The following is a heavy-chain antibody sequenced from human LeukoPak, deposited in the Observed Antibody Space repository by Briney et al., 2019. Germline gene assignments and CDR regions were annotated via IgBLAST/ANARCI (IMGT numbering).Heavy chain of an antibody. Sequence: PSETLSLTCTVSGGSIRGYYWSWIRQSPGKTLEWIGYIYYSGSTNYSPSLKSRVTISVDSSKNQFSLNLRSVTAADTAVYYCAREGDSSGYPFDYWGQGTLVTVSS. CDR3: AREGDSSGYPFDY. J-gene: IGHJ4*02. CDR2: IYYSGST. CDR1: GGSIRGYY. V-gene: IGHV4-59*01. D-gene: IGHD3-22*01.